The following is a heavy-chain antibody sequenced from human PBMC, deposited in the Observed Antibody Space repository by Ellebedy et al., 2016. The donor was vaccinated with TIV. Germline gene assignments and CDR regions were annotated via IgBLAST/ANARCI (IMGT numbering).Heavy chain of an antibody. D-gene: IGHD1-7*01. V-gene: IGHV3-21*01. CDR2: ISSTITNI. CDR3: ARDWCQEGTNYLCQRVLDP. J-gene: IGHJ5*02. CDR1: GFTFSTYT. Sequence: GESLKISCEASGFTFSTYTMIWVRQAPGTGLEWVSVISSTITNIYYADSVKGRFTISRDNAKHSVYLQMNSLRVEDTAVYYCARDWCQEGTNYLCQRVLDPWGQGTLVTVSS.